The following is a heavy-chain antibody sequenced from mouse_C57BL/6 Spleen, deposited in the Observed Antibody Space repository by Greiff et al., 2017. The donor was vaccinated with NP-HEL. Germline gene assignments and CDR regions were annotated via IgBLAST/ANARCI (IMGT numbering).Heavy chain of an antibody. CDR1: GFTFSSYA. CDR2: ISDGGSYT. J-gene: IGHJ4*01. V-gene: IGHV5-4*03. D-gene: IGHD2-4*01. Sequence: EVNLVESGGGLVKPGGSLKLSCAASGFTFSSYAMSWVRQTPEKRLAWVATISDGGSYTYYPDNVKGRFTISRDNAKNNLYLQMSQLKSEDTAMYYCARGGDYEEEDYYAMDYWGQGTSVTVSS. CDR3: ARGGDYEEEDYYAMDY.